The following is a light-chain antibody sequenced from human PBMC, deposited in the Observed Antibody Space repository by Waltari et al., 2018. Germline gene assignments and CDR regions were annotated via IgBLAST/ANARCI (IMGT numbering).Light chain of an antibody. J-gene: IGLJ3*02. Sequence: QSALTQPASVSGSPGQSITISCTGTSSVVRGYNYVSWYQQHPGKAPKLMIYEVSNRPSGVSNRFSGSKSGNTASLTISGLQAEDEADYYCSSYISSSTRVFGGGTKLIVL. CDR1: SSVVRGYNY. V-gene: IGLV2-14*01. CDR3: SSYISSSTRV. CDR2: EVS.